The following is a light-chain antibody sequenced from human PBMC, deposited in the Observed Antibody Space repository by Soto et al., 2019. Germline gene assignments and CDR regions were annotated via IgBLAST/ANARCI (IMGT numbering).Light chain of an antibody. J-gene: IGLJ1*01. CDR2: DVS. Sequence: QSVLTQPRSVSGSPGQSITISCTGTSSDVGGYNYVSWYRQHPGKAPKLMIYDVSKRPSGVPDRFSGSKSGNTASLTISVLQAEDEADYYCCSYAGSYTHYVFGTGTKLTVL. V-gene: IGLV2-11*01. CDR1: SSDVGGYNY. CDR3: CSYAGSYTHYV.